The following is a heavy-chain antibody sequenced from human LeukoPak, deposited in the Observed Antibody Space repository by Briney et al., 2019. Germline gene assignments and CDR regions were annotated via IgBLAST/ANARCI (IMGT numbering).Heavy chain of an antibody. Sequence: GESLKISCKGSGYSFANYWVAWVLQMPGKGLEWMGIINPGDSDTRYGPSFQGQVTISADKSISTAYLQWSSLKASDTAMYYCATAPRVTNIFDYWGQGTLVTVSS. D-gene: IGHD4-17*01. CDR1: GYSFANYW. V-gene: IGHV5-51*01. CDR2: INPGDSDT. CDR3: ATAPRVTNIFDY. J-gene: IGHJ4*02.